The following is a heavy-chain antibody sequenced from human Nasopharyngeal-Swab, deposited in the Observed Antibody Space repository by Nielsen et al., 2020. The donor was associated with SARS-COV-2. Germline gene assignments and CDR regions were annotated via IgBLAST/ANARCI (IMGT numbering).Heavy chain of an antibody. V-gene: IGHV1-69*01. D-gene: IGHD1-1*01. CDR3: ARPHRRLTSYYYYGMDV. J-gene: IGHJ6*02. Sequence: WVRQAPGKGLEWMGGIIPIFGTANYAQKFQGRVTITADESTSTAYMELSSLRSEDTAVYYCARPHRRLTSYYYYGMDVWGQGTTVTVSS. CDR2: IIPIFGTA.